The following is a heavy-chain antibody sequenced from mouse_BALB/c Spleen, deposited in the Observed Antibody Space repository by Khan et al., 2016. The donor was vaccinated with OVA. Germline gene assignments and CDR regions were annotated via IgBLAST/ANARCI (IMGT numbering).Heavy chain of an antibody. CDR3: AREEAWYYFAH. CDR1: GYIFTSYW. D-gene: IGHD3-2*02. Sequence: QVQLKESGAELVKPGASVKLSCKTSGYIFTSYWIHWVKQRSGQGLEWIAQIYPGTDYSYYNEKFKDKATLTADKSSSTAYLQLSSLKSEDSDVYFCAREEAWYYFAHWGQGTTLTVAA. J-gene: IGHJ2*01. CDR2: IYPGTDYS. V-gene: IGHV1S132*01.